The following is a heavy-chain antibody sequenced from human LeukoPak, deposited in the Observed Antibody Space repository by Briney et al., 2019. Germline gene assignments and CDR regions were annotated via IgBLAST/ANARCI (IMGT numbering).Heavy chain of an antibody. J-gene: IGHJ4*02. CDR1: GGTFSSYA. CDR3: ARLTTVTTSSSSY. V-gene: IGHV1-69*04. Sequence: AASVKVSCKASGGTFSSYAISWVRQAPGQGLEWMGRIIPILGIANYAQKLQGRVTITADKSTSTAYMELSSLRSEDTAVYYCARLTTVTTSSSSYWGQGTLVTVSS. CDR2: IIPILGIA. D-gene: IGHD4-17*01.